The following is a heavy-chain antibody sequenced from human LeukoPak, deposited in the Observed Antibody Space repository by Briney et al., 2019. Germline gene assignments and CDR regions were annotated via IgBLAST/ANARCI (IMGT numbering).Heavy chain of an antibody. D-gene: IGHD6-6*01. V-gene: IGHV3-20*04. CDR1: GFTFDDYG. CDR2: INWNGDST. CDR3: ARGGHYSSSFSHYYYHMDV. J-gene: IGHJ6*03. Sequence: GGSLRLSCAASGFTFDDYGMSWVRQAQGKGLEWVSGINWNGDSTNYADSVKGRFTISRDNAKNSLYLQMNSLRAEDTALYYCARGGHYSSSFSHYYYHMDVWGKGTTVTVSS.